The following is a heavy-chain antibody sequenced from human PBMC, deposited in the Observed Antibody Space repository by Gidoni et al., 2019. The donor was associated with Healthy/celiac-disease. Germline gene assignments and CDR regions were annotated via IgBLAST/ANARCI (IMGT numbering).Heavy chain of an antibody. J-gene: IGHJ3*02. CDR1: GGSISSSRYY. D-gene: IGHD2-15*01. CDR3: ARQPRQVASRDAFDI. CDR2: IYYSGST. V-gene: IGHV4-39*01. Sequence: QLQLQESGPGLVKPSETLSLTCTVSGGSISSSRYYWGWIRQPPGKGLEWIGSIYYSGSTYYNPSLKSRVTISVDTSKNQFSLKLSSVTAADTAVYYCARQPRQVASRDAFDIWGQGTMVTVSS.